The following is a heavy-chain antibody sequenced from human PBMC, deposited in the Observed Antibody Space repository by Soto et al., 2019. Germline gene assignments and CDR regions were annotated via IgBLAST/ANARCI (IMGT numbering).Heavy chain of an antibody. CDR1: GYTLTELS. Sequence: QVQLVQSGAEVKKPGASVKVSCKVSGYTLTELSMHWVRQAPGKGLEWMGGFDPEDGETIYAQKFQGRVTMTEDTSTDTAYMELSSLRSEDTAVXYCATXXXXXXXXXXEIQHWGQGTLVTVSS. V-gene: IGHV1-24*01. J-gene: IGHJ1*01. CDR3: ATXXXXXXXXXXEIQH. CDR2: FDPEDGET.